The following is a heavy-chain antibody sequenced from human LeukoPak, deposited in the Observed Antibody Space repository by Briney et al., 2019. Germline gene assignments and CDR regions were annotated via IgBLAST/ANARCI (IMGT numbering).Heavy chain of an antibody. Sequence: SETLSLTCTVSGGSISSHDWTWIRQPAGKGLEWIGRIYISGSPNYNPSLKSRVTMSVDTSKNQFSLKLSSVTAADTAVYYCAREPHSMKYYYGSGSLAGILDVWGKGTTVTVSS. CDR3: AREPHSMKYYYGSGSLAGILDV. CDR1: GGSISSHD. D-gene: IGHD3-10*01. CDR2: IYISGSP. V-gene: IGHV4-4*07. J-gene: IGHJ6*04.